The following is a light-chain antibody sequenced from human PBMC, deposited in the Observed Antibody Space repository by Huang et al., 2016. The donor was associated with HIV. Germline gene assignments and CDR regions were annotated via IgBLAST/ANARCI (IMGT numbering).Light chain of an antibody. V-gene: IGKV3-15*01. J-gene: IGKJ5*01. Sequence: EIVMTQSPATLSVSPGERATLSCRASQSVSSNLAWYQQKPCQAPRLLIYGASTRATGIPARFSGSGSGTEFTLTISSLQSEEFAVYYCQQYNNWPSTFGQGTRLEIK. CDR3: QQYNNWPST. CDR1: QSVSSN. CDR2: GAS.